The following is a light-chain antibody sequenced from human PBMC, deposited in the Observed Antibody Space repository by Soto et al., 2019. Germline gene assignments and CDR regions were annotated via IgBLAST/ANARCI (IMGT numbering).Light chain of an antibody. CDR1: SSDVGGYNY. CDR3: SSYAGSNNFV. CDR2: EVS. Sequence: QSALTQPPSASGSPGQSVTISCTGTSSDVGGYNYVSWYQQHPGKAPKLMIYEVSKRPSGVPDRFSGSESGNTASLTASGLQAEDEADYYCSSYAGSNNFVFGTGTKVTV. V-gene: IGLV2-8*01. J-gene: IGLJ1*01.